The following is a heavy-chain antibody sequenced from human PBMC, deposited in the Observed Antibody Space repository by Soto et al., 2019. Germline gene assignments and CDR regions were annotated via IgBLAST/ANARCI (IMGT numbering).Heavy chain of an antibody. Sequence: QVQLVESGGGVVQPGRSLRLSCAGSGFTFSAYGMDWVRQAPGKGLEWVAVISYDGSNKYYADSVKGRFTISRDNSKNTQYLQMNSLRAEDMAVYYCAKDRTGSGVRGYFDYWGQGTLVTVSS. V-gene: IGHV3-30*18. D-gene: IGHD3-10*01. J-gene: IGHJ4*02. CDR1: GFTFSAYG. CDR3: AKDRTGSGVRGYFDY. CDR2: ISYDGSNK.